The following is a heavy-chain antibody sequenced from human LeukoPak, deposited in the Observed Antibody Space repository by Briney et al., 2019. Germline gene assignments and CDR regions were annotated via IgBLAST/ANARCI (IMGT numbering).Heavy chain of an antibody. CDR3: ARGGSYYNEAFDI. V-gene: IGHV3-48*01. D-gene: IGHD1-26*01. CDR1: GFTFSSYS. Sequence: GGSLRLSCTASGFTFSSYSMNWVRQAPGKGLEWVSYISSSSSTIYYADSVKGRFTISRDNAKNSLCLQKNSLRAEDTAVYYCARGGSYYNEAFDIWGQGTMVTVSS. J-gene: IGHJ3*02. CDR2: ISSSSSTI.